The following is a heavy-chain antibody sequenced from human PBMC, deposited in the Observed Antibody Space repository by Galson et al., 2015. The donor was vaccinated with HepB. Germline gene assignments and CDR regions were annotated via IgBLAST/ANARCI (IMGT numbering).Heavy chain of an antibody. J-gene: IGHJ4*02. D-gene: IGHD2-8*02. V-gene: IGHV3-23*01. Sequence: SLRLSCAASRFTFNSYSMSWVRQAPGKGLEWVSVISGSGGTTHYADVVKGRFTISRDNSENTLFLQMNSLRAEDTAVYYRARAVTSTGTGFFDYWGQGTLVTVSS. CDR3: ARAVTSTGTGFFDY. CDR2: ISGSGGTT. CDR1: RFTFNSYS.